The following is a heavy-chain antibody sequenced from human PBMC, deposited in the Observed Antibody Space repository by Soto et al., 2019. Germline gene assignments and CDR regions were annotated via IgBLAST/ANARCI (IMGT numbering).Heavy chain of an antibody. Sequence: PSETRSLTCSVSGGSISSYYWSWIRQPPGKGLEWIGNIYYSGSTNYNPSLKSRVTISVDTSKNQFSLKLNSVTAADTAVYFCARGYSADFDFWSASYYFDYWGQGTLVTVSS. D-gene: IGHD3-3*01. CDR3: ARGYSADFDFWSASYYFDY. V-gene: IGHV4-59*01. CDR1: GGSISSYY. CDR2: IYYSGST. J-gene: IGHJ4*02.